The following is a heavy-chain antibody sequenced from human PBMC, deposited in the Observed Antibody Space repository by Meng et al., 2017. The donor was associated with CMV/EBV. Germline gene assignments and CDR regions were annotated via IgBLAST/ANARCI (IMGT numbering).Heavy chain of an antibody. D-gene: IGHD3-3*01. CDR3: ASRITIFGVVTAFDP. V-gene: IGHV4-39*07. CDR2: IYYSGST. J-gene: IGHJ5*02. Sequence: QLQLPEPGPVLVKPSETLSLTCTGSGVSISSSSYYWGWIRQPPGKGLEWIGSIYYSGSTYYNPSLKSRVTISVDTSKNQFSLKLSSVTAADTAVYYCASRITIFGVVTAFDPWGQGTLVTVSS. CDR1: GVSISSSSYY.